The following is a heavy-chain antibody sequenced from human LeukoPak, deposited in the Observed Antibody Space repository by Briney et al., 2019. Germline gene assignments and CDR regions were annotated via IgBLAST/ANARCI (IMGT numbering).Heavy chain of an antibody. V-gene: IGHV5-51*01. Sequence: GGSLQISCKGSGYSFSDYWIGWVRPVPGKGLEGMGIIFPGDSDTRYSPSFQGQVTISADKSIDTAYLQWSSLKASDTAMYFCARGYDYGDYVEYFDYWGQGTLVTVSS. D-gene: IGHD4-17*01. J-gene: IGHJ4*02. CDR2: IFPGDSDT. CDR1: GYSFSDYW. CDR3: ARGYDYGDYVEYFDY.